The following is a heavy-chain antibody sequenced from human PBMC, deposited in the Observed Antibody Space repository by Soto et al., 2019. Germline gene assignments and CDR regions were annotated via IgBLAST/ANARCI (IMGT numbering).Heavy chain of an antibody. CDR3: ARGYCSGGSCVYYYYYYGMDV. D-gene: IGHD2-15*01. CDR2: INPNSGGT. V-gene: IGHV1-2*04. CDR1: GYTFTGYY. J-gene: IGHJ6*02. Sequence: ASVKVSCKASGYTFTGYYMHWVRQAPGQGLEWMGWINPNSGGTNYAQKFQGWVTMTRDTSISTAYMELSRLRSDDTAVYYCARGYCSGGSCVYYYYYYGMDVWGQGTTVTVSS.